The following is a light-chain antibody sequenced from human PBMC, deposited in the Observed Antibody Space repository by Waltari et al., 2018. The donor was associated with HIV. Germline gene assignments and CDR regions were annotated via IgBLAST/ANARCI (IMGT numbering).Light chain of an antibody. CDR3: ATWDDSLNGHVV. V-gene: IGLV1-44*01. CDR1: IPNIGENT. Sequence: QSVLTPPPSASGTPGQRVTLPHSGSIPNIGENTVYRFQQLPGTAPKLLIYTNTKRPSGVPDRFSGSKSGTSASLAISGLQSEDEADYYCATWDDSLNGHVVFGGGTKLTVL. J-gene: IGLJ2*01. CDR2: TNT.